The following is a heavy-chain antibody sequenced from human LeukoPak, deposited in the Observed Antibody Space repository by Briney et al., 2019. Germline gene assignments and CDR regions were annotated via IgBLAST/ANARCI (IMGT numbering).Heavy chain of an antibody. CDR1: GGSISSYY. CDR2: IYYSGST. Sequence: SETLSLTCTVSGGSISSYYWSWIRQPPGKGLEWIGYIYYSGSTNYNPSLKSRVTISVDTSKNQFSLKLSSVTAADTAVYYCARQNGGIAAHRRAVWFDPWGQGTLVTVSS. J-gene: IGHJ5*02. D-gene: IGHD6-6*01. CDR3: ARQNGGIAAHRRAVWFDP. V-gene: IGHV4-59*08.